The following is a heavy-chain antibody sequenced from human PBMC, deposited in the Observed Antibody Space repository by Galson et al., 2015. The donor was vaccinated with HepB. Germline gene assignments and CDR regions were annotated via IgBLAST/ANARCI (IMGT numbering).Heavy chain of an antibody. D-gene: IGHD2-15*01. CDR3: ASSHRGYYFDY. Sequence: SLRPSCAASGFTFSSYAMHWVRQAPGKGLEWVSGISWNSGSIGYADSVKGRFTISRDNAKNSLYLQMNSLRAEDTALYYCASSHRGYYFDYWGQGTLVTVSS. CDR2: ISWNSGSI. V-gene: IGHV3-9*01. CDR1: GFTFSSYA. J-gene: IGHJ4*02.